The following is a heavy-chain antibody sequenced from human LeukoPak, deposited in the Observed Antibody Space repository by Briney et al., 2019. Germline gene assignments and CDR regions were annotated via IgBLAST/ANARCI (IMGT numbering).Heavy chain of an antibody. CDR1: GFAFNTYS. CDR2: IFSSSTYI. V-gene: IGHV3-21*03. CDR3: ARDFYDGFALDY. J-gene: IGHJ4*02. Sequence: GESLRLSCAASGFAFNTYSMNWVRQAPGKGLECVSFIFSSSTYIYYTDSVKGRFTISRDNARNSLYLQMDNLRAEDTGVYYCARDFYDGFALDYWGQGTLVTVSS. D-gene: IGHD2/OR15-2a*01.